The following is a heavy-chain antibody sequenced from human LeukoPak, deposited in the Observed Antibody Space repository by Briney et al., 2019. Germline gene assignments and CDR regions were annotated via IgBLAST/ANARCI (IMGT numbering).Heavy chain of an antibody. Sequence: GESLKISCKGSGYSFTSYWIGWVRQMPGKGLEWMGIIYPGDSDTRYSPSFQGQVTISADMSISTAYLQWGSLKASDTAMYYCARRVSSGYYYSIPSNWFDPWGQGTLVTVSS. CDR2: IYPGDSDT. CDR3: ARRVSSGYYYSIPSNWFDP. D-gene: IGHD3-22*01. J-gene: IGHJ5*02. V-gene: IGHV5-51*01. CDR1: GYSFTSYW.